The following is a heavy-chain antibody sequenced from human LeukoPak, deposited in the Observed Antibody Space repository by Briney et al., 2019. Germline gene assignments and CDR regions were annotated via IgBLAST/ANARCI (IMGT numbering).Heavy chain of an antibody. V-gene: IGHV1-18*01. CDR3: AREEGRYYGWGSYSHDY. D-gene: IGHD3-10*01. CDR1: GYTFTSYG. Sequence: ASVKVSCKASGYTFTSYGISWVRQAPGQGLEWMGWISAYNGNTNYAQKLQGRVTMTTDTSTSTAYMELRSLRSDDTAVYYCAREEGRYYGWGSYSHDYWGQGTLVTVSS. J-gene: IGHJ4*02. CDR2: ISAYNGNT.